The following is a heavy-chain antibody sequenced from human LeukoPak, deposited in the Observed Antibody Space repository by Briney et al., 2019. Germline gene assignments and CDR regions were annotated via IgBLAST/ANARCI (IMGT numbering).Heavy chain of an antibody. V-gene: IGHV1-69*05. CDR2: IIPIFGTA. J-gene: IGHJ4*02. CDR3: ATKRYYDSSGYYYFDY. Sequence: GASVKVSCKASGGTFSSYAISWVRQAPGQGLEWMGGIIPIFGTANYAQKFQGRVTITTDESTSTAYMELSSLRSEDTAVYYCATKRYYDSSGYYYFDYWGQGTLVTVSS. D-gene: IGHD3-22*01. CDR1: GGTFSSYA.